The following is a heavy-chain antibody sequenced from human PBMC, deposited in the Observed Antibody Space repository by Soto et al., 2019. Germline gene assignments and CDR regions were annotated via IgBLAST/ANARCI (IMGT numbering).Heavy chain of an antibody. J-gene: IGHJ3*02. CDR1: GFTFSNYV. Sequence: PGGSLRLSCAASGFTFSNYVMSWIRQAPGKGLEWVSSISGSGDKTYYLDSVKGRFTISRDNSKNTLFLQMNSLRAEDTAVYYCAKKYCSGTNCYPGAFDIWGQGTKVTVSS. V-gene: IGHV3-23*01. D-gene: IGHD2-15*01. CDR3: AKKYCSGTNCYPGAFDI. CDR2: ISGSGDKT.